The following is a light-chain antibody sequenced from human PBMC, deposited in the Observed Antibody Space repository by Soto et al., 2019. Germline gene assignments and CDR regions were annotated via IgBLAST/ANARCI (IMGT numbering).Light chain of an antibody. V-gene: IGKV3-20*01. J-gene: IGKJ2*01. CDR2: GAS. CDR3: QQYGDSPPMYT. Sequence: EIVLTQSPGTLSLSPGERATLSCRASQSVSSTYLAWYQQKPGQAPRLLIYGASSRATGIPDRFSGSVSGTDLTLTLSRLEPEDFAVYSCQQYGDSPPMYTFGQGTKLEIK. CDR1: QSVSSTY.